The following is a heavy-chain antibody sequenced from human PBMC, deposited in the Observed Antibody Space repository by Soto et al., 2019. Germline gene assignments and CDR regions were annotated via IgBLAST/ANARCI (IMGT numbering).Heavy chain of an antibody. J-gene: IGHJ4*02. CDR1: GGTFSSYT. CDR2: IIPILGIA. CDR3: ATRLEPRPYCDY. Sequence: QVQLVQSGAEVKKPGSSVKVSCKASGGTFSSYTISWVRQAPGQGLEWMGRIIPILGIANYAQKFQGRVTITADKSTSTAYMELSSLRSEDTAVYYCATRLEPRPYCDYWGQGTLVTVSS. V-gene: IGHV1-69*02. D-gene: IGHD1-1*01.